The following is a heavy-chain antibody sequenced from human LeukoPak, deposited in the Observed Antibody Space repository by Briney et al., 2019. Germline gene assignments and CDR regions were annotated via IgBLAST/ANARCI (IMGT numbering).Heavy chain of an antibody. CDR1: GYTFTGYY. CDR2: INPNSGDT. D-gene: IGHD1-26*01. J-gene: IGHJ5*02. CDR3: ARDNTGGSYFLNWFDP. V-gene: IGHV1-2*02. Sequence: ASVKVSCKASGYTFTGYYIHWVRQAPGQGLEWMGWINPNSGDTNYAQKFQGRVTMTRDTSISTAYMELSSLRSDDTAVYYCARDNTGGSYFLNWFDPWGQGTLVTVSS.